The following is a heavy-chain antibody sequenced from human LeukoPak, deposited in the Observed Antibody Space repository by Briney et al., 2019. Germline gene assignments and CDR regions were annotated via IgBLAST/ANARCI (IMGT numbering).Heavy chain of an antibody. V-gene: IGHV3-21*01. CDR3: ASIPYYYYGMDV. CDR2: ISSSSSYI. Sequence: GGSLRLSCAASGFTLSSYSMNWVRQAPGKGLEWVSSISSSSSYIYYADSVKGRFTISRDNAKNSLYLQMNSLRAEDTAVYYCASIPYYYYGMDVCGQGTTVTVSS. J-gene: IGHJ6*02. CDR1: GFTLSSYS.